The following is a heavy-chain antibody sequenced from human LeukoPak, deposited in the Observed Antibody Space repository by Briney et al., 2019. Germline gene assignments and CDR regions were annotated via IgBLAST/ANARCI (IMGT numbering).Heavy chain of an antibody. Sequence: SETLSLTCAVYGGSFSGYYWSWIRQPPGKGLEWIGEINHSGSTNYNPSLKSRVTISVDTSKNQFSLKLSSVTAADTAVYYCARGRGEATIGWFDPWGQGTLVTVSS. CDR2: INHSGST. CDR1: GGSFSGYY. V-gene: IGHV4-34*01. D-gene: IGHD5-24*01. CDR3: ARGRGEATIGWFDP. J-gene: IGHJ5*02.